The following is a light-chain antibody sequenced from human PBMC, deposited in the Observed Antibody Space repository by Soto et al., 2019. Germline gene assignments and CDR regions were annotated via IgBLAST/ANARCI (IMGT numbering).Light chain of an antibody. CDR3: QQYYSTPWT. CDR2: WAS. J-gene: IGKJ1*01. V-gene: IGKV4-1*01. Sequence: DIVMTQSPDSLAVPLGERATFNCKSSQSVLYSPNNKNYLAWYQQKPGQPPKLLIYWASTRESGVPDRFSGSGSGTDFTPTISSLQAEDVAVYYCQQYYSTPWTFGQGTKVEI. CDR1: QSVLYSPNNKNY.